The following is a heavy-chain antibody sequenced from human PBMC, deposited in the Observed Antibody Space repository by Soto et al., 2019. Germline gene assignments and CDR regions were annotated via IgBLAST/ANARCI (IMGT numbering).Heavy chain of an antibody. V-gene: IGHV4-30-4*01. D-gene: IGHD7-27*01. J-gene: IGHJ5*01. CDR1: GDYISNLDYS. CDR2: IYKSATT. CDR3: ARGRYCLTGRCFPNWFDS. Sequence: SETLSLTCSVSGDYISNLDYSWAWIRQPPGQALEYIGYIYKSATTYYNPSFESRVAISVDTSKSQFSLNVTSVTAADTAVYFCARGRYCLTGRCFPNWFDSWGQGALVTVSS.